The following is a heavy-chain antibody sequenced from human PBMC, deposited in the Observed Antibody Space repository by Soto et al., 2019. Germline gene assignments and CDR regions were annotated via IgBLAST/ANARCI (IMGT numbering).Heavy chain of an antibody. D-gene: IGHD2-15*01. V-gene: IGHV3-21*01. CDR3: ARAEPILEAADI. CDR2: ISSSSGNI. CDR1: GFTFSSYN. J-gene: IGHJ3*02. Sequence: EVQLVESGGGLVKPGGSLRLSCAASGFTFSSYNMNWVRQAPGKGVEWVSSISSSSGNIYYADSLKGRFTISRDNAKSALFLQMNSRNAEDTAVFYCARAEPILEAADIRGQGTMVTVSS.